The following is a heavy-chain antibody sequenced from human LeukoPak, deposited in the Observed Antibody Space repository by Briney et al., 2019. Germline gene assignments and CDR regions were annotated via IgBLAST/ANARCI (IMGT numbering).Heavy chain of an antibody. CDR1: GGSFSGYY. D-gene: IGHD3-16*01. J-gene: IGHJ6*03. Sequence: SSETLSLTCAVYGGSFSGYYWSWIRQPPGKGLEWIGYIYYSGSTNYNPSLKSRVTISVDTSKNQFSLKLSSVTAADTAVYYCARETSQKGAHYMDVWGKGTTVTISS. CDR3: ARETSQKGAHYMDV. CDR2: IYYSGST. V-gene: IGHV4-59*01.